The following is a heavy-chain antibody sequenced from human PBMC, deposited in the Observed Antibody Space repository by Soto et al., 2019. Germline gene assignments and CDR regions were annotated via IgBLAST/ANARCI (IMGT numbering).Heavy chain of an antibody. CDR3: ARLGSWPYYYFGLDV. J-gene: IGHJ6*02. CDR2: ISTYNGDT. CDR1: GYTFTTSG. Sequence: QVQLVQSGADVRKPGASVRVSCEASGYTFTTSGISWVRQVPGQGLEWMGWISTYNGDTNSAQNFQGRVLMTADTSTGTAYMELMSLKSDDTAVYYCARLGSWPYYYFGLDVWGQGTIVTVSS. D-gene: IGHD1-26*01. V-gene: IGHV1-18*01.